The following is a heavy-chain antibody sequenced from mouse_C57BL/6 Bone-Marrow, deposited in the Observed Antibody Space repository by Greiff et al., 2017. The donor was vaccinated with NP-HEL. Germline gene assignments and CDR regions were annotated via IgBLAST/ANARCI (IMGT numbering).Heavy chain of an antibody. V-gene: IGHV1-82*01. D-gene: IGHD1-1*01. Sequence: QVQLQQSGPELVKPGASVKISCKASGYAFSSSWMNWVKQRPGKGLEWIGRIYPGDGDTNYNGKFKGKATLTADKSSSTAYMQLSSLTSEDSAVYFCARRGTVALDYWGQGTTLTVSS. J-gene: IGHJ2*01. CDR3: ARRGTVALDY. CDR2: IYPGDGDT. CDR1: GYAFSSSW.